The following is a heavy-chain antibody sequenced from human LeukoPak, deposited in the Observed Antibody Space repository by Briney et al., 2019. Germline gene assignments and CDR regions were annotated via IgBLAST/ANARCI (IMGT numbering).Heavy chain of an antibody. CDR3: AKVKGWYGDGCFDC. Sequence: GGSLRLSCAASGFKVGSYSLSWVRHTPGKGLEWGSHISDNYGPRYQPDLVKGRFTISRDTSKNTLFLQMNSLRAEDTAVYYCAKVKGWYGDGCFDCWGQGTLVSVSS. CDR2: ISDNYGPR. CDR1: GFKVGSYS. J-gene: IGHJ4*02. V-gene: IGHV3-23*01. D-gene: IGHD6-19*01.